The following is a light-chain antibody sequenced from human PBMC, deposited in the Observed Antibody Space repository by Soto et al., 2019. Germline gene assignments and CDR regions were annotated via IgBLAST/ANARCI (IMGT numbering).Light chain of an antibody. J-gene: IGLJ2*01. CDR3: CSYAGSYVV. CDR2: DVN. V-gene: IGLV2-11*01. CDR1: SSDVDDYNY. Sequence: QSALTQPRSVSGSPGQSVTVSCTGASSDVDDYNYVSWYQQHPGKAPKLMIYDVNKRPSGVPDRFSGSKSGNTASLTVSGLQAEDEADYYCCSYAGSYVVFGGGTKLTVL.